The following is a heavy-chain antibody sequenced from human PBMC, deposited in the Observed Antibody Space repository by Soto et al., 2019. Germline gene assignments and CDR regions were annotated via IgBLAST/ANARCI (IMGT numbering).Heavy chain of an antibody. Sequence: SETLSLTCTVSGDSVSSGNYYWSWIRQPPGKGLEWIGYIYYSGSTNYNPSLKSRVTISVDTSKNQFSLKLSSVTAADTAVYYCARHVYDILTGYYKALVSSAFDIWGQGTMVTVSS. CDR3: ARHVYDILTGYYKALVSSAFDI. V-gene: IGHV4-61*01. CDR1: GDSVSSGNYY. CDR2: IYYSGST. J-gene: IGHJ3*02. D-gene: IGHD3-9*01.